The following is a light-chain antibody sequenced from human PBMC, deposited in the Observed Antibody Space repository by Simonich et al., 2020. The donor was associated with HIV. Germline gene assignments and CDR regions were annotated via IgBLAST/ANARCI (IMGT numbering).Light chain of an antibody. V-gene: IGKV4-1*01. CDR3: QQCHSHPHT. J-gene: IGKJ2*01. CDR2: WAS. Sequence: DIVMTQSPDSLAVCLGERATINCKSSQSVLYSSNNKNYLAWYQQKPGQPPKLLMYWASPRASGVPDRFGGSGSGTDFTLTISSLQAEDVAVYFCQQCHSHPHTFGQGTKLEIK. CDR1: QSVLYSSNNKNY.